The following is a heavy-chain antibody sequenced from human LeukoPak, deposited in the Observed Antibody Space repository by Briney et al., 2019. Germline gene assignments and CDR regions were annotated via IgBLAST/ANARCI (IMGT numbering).Heavy chain of an antibody. CDR2: INHSGST. Sequence: SETLSLTCAAYGGSFSGYYWSWIRQPPGKGLEWIGEINHSGSTNYNPSLKSRVTISVDTSKNQFSLKLSSVTAADTAVYYCARGGGYCSSTSCYTADFDYWGQGTLVTVSS. V-gene: IGHV4-34*01. CDR3: ARGGGYCSSTSCYTADFDY. D-gene: IGHD2-2*02. CDR1: GGSFSGYY. J-gene: IGHJ4*02.